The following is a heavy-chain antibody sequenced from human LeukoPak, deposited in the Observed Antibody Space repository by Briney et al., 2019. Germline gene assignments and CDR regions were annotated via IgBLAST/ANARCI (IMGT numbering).Heavy chain of an antibody. V-gene: IGHV3-23*01. D-gene: IGHD7-27*01. Sequence: GGSLRLSCAASGFTFSSYSMNWVRQTPGKGLEWVSGIGGSGGYHTYYADSVRGRFTISRDNSSNTLYVQMNSLRAEDTAVYYCARDRNWGAYDIWGQGTMVTVSS. CDR2: IGGSGGYHT. CDR3: ARDRNWGAYDI. J-gene: IGHJ3*02. CDR1: GFTFSSYS.